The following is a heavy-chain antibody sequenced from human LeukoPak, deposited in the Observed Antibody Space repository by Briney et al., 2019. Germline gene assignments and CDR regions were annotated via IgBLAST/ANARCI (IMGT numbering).Heavy chain of an antibody. J-gene: IGHJ4*02. CDR2: IRSKASGETT. CDR1: GFTFGDYT. D-gene: IGHD7-27*01. V-gene: IGHV3-49*04. CDR3: STGVFDC. Sequence: TGGSLRLPCLASGFTFGDYTMSWVRQAPGKGLEWVGLIRSKASGETTEYAASVKGRFTISRDDSKSIAYLQMHSLKTDDTAVYYCSTGVFDCWGQGTLVTVSS.